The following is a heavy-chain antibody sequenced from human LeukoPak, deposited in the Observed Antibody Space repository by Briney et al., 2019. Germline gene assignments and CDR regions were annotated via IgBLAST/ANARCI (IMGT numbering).Heavy chain of an antibody. CDR1: GGTFSSYA. CDR3: ARGESSRWSSPVSTTHFYSTMDV. Sequence: GASVKVSCKPSGGTFSSYAISWVRQAPGQGLEWMGGIFPIFGTANFAQKFQGRVTITADESTSTAYMELSSLRSEDTAVYYCARGESSRWSSPVSTTHFYSTMDVWGQGTTVTVSS. CDR2: IFPIFGTA. J-gene: IGHJ6*02. V-gene: IGHV1-69*13. D-gene: IGHD6-13*01.